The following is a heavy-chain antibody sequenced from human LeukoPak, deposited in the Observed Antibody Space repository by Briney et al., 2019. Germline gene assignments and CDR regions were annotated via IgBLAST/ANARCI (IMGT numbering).Heavy chain of an antibody. V-gene: IGHV4-31*03. CDR2: IYDSGST. CDR1: GGSISSGGYY. Sequence: SQTLSLTCTVSGGSISSGGYYWSWIRQHPGKSLEWIGYIYDSGSTYYNPSLKSRVTISVDTSKNQFSLKLSSVTAADTAVYYCARESPGTTGTTNGAFDIWGQGTMVTVSS. D-gene: IGHD1-1*01. J-gene: IGHJ3*02. CDR3: ARESPGTTGTTNGAFDI.